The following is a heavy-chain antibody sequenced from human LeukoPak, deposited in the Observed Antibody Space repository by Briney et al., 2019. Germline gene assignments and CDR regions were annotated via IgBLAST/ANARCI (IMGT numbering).Heavy chain of an antibody. D-gene: IGHD3-3*01. Sequence: GGSLRLSCAASGFTFSNFDMHWVRQAPGKGLEWVAVISYDGSNKYYGDSVKGRFTISRDNSKNTLYLQMNSLRPEDTAVFYCARERGGAFDIWGQGTMVTVSS. CDR2: ISYDGSNK. CDR1: GFTFSNFD. J-gene: IGHJ3*02. V-gene: IGHV3-30*19. CDR3: ARERGGAFDI.